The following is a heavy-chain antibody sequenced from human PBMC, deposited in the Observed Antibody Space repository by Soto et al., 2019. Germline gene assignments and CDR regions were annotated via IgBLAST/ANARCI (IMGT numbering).Heavy chain of an antibody. J-gene: IGHJ4*02. D-gene: IGHD1-1*01. CDR3: ARGRYGDY. V-gene: IGHV1-18*01. Sequence: QVHLVQSGAEVKKPGASVKVSCKASGYTFTSYGITWVRQAPGQGLEWMGWTSAHNGNTVYAQKLQGRVIVTRDTSTSTAYMELRSLISDDTAVYYCARGRYGDYWGQGALVTVSS. CDR1: GYTFTSYG. CDR2: TSAHNGNT.